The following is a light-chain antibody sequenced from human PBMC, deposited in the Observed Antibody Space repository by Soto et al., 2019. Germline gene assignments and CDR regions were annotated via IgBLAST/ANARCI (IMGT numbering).Light chain of an antibody. Sequence: SVLTQPPSASRTPGQRVTISCTRSSSNIGSNTVNWYQQLPGTAPKLLIYSNNQRPSGVPDRFSGSKSGTSASLAISGLQADDEADYFCGSDAGSDNYVFGTGTKVTVL. CDR2: SNN. CDR1: SSNIGSNT. V-gene: IGLV1-44*01. J-gene: IGLJ1*01. CDR3: GSDAGSDNYV.